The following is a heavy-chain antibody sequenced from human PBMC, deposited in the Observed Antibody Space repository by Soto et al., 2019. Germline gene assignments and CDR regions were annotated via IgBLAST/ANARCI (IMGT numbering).Heavy chain of an antibody. D-gene: IGHD2-15*01. CDR1: GFTFSSYG. CDR2: ISHDGSKT. J-gene: IGHJ5*02. Sequence: GGSLRLSCAASGFTFSSYGIHWVRQAPGKGLEWVAVISHDGSKTNYADSVKGRFTISRDNSKDTLYLQMNSLRAEDTAVYYCAKLSRGYCSGDSCPNWFDPWGQGTLVTVSS. V-gene: IGHV3-30*18. CDR3: AKLSRGYCSGDSCPNWFDP.